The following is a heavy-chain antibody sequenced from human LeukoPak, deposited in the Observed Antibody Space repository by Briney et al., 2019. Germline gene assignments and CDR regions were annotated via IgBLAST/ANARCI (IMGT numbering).Heavy chain of an antibody. J-gene: IGHJ4*02. Sequence: ASVKVSCKASGYTFTGYYMHWVRQAPGQGLEWMGIIIPSGGSPSYAQKFQGRVTMTRDTSTSTVYMELSSLRSEDTAVYYCAREGADYYDSSGYQYYFDAWGQGTLVTVSA. CDR2: IIPSGGSP. CDR1: GYTFTGYY. CDR3: AREGADYYDSSGYQYYFDA. V-gene: IGHV1-46*01. D-gene: IGHD3-22*01.